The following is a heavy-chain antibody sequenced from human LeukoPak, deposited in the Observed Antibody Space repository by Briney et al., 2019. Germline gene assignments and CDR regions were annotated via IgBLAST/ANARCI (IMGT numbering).Heavy chain of an antibody. J-gene: IGHJ6*03. CDR3: ARATGGNWDYYYYYMDV. Sequence: GGCLRLSCAASGFTFSSYSMNWVRQAPGKGLEWVSSISSSSSYIYYADSVKGRFTISRDNAKNSLYLQMNSLRAEDTAVYYCARATGGNWDYYYYYMDVWGKGTTVTISS. CDR2: ISSSSSYI. D-gene: IGHD4-23*01. CDR1: GFTFSSYS. V-gene: IGHV3-21*01.